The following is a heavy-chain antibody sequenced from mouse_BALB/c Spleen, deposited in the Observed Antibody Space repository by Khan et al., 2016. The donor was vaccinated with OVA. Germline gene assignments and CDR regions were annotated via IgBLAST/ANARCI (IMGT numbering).Heavy chain of an antibody. CDR2: ISSAGDYT. CDR1: GFSFSSYG. D-gene: IGHD4-1*01. J-gene: IGHJ3*01. Sequence: EVQLVGSGGDLVKPGGSLKLSCAASGFSFSSYGMSWVRQTPDKRLEWVATISSAGDYTYYPDNVKGRFTISRDNAKNTLYLQMSSLKSEDTAMFYCASHLTGSFAYWGQGTLVTVSA. CDR3: ASHLTGSFAY. V-gene: IGHV5-6*01.